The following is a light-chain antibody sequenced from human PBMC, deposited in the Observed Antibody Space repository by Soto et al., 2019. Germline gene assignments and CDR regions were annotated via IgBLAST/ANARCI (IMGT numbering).Light chain of an antibody. CDR1: QSVSSN. Sequence: EIVMTQSPATLSVSPGERATLSCRASQSVSSNLAWYQQKPGQAPRLLIYGASTRATGIPARFSGSGSGTECTLTISSLQSDDFVVYYCQQYNNWPPWTFGQGTKVEIK. CDR2: GAS. V-gene: IGKV3-15*01. CDR3: QQYNNWPPWT. J-gene: IGKJ1*01.